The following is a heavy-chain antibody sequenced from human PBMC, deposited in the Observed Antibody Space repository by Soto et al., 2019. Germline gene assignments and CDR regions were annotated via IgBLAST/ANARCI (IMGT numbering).Heavy chain of an antibody. J-gene: IGHJ6*02. D-gene: IGHD2-2*01. CDR3: PPGGVPAPAKGYYYYAMDV. CDR2: IKSKTDGGTA. CDR1: GFTFTNAW. V-gene: IGHV3-15*07. Sequence: EVQLVESGGGLVKPGVSLRLSCAASGFTFTNAWMNWVRQAPGKGLEWVGRIKSKTDGGTADYAAPVKGRFTISRDDSRTTRYLQMNRLKAEDTAVYYCPPGGVPAPAKGYYYYAMDVWGQGTTVTVSS.